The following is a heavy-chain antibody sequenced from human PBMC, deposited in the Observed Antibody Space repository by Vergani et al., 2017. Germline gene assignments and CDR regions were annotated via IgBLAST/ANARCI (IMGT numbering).Heavy chain of an antibody. J-gene: IGHJ6*02. D-gene: IGHD3-10*01. CDR1: GFTVSSNY. Sequence: EVQLVESGGGLVQPGGSLRLSCAASGFTVSSNYMSWVRQAPGKGLEWVSVIYSGGSTYYADSVKGRFTISRDNSKNTLYLQMNSLRAEDTAVYYCARDSSLIRCGSGRNYYYGMDVWGQGTTVTVSS. CDR3: ARDSSLIRCGSGRNYYYGMDV. CDR2: IYSGGST. V-gene: IGHV3-66*02.